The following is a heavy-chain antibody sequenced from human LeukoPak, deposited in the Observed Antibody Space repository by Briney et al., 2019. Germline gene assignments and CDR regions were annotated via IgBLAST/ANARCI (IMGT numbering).Heavy chain of an antibody. CDR1: GYSFTSYW. V-gene: IGHV5-51*01. J-gene: IGHJ4*02. CDR2: IYPGDSDT. Sequence: GESLQISCKGSGYSFTSYWIGWVRQMPGKGLEWMGIIYPGDSDTRYSPSFQGQVTISADKSISTAYLQWSSLKASDTAMYYCARHNDYSGNSASFDYWGQGTLVIVSS. CDR3: ARHNDYSGNSASFDY. D-gene: IGHD4-23*01.